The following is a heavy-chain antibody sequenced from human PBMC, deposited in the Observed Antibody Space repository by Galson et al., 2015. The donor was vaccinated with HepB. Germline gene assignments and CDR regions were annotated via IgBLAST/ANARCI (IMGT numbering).Heavy chain of an antibody. V-gene: IGHV4-59*08. CDR1: GGSISSYY. CDR2: IYYSGST. Sequence: LSLTCTVSGGSISSYYWSWIRQPPRKGLEWIGYIYYSGSTNYNPSLKSRVTISVDTSKNQFSLKLSSVTAADTAVYYCARHLSGSYFFQYAFDIWGQGTMVTVSS. CDR3: ARHLSGSYFFQYAFDI. J-gene: IGHJ3*02. D-gene: IGHD1-26*01.